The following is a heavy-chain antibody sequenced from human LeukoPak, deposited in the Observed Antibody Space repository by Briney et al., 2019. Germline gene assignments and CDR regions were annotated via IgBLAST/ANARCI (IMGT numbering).Heavy chain of an antibody. Sequence: ASVKVSCKASGYTFTSYGISWVRQAPGQGLEWMGWISAYNGNTNYAQKLQGRVTMTTDTSTSTAYMELRSLRSEDTAVYYCARGGYSSSWYGPRGMDVWGQGTTVTVSS. CDR1: GYTFTSYG. V-gene: IGHV1-18*01. D-gene: IGHD6-13*01. CDR2: ISAYNGNT. J-gene: IGHJ6*02. CDR3: ARGGYSSSWYGPRGMDV.